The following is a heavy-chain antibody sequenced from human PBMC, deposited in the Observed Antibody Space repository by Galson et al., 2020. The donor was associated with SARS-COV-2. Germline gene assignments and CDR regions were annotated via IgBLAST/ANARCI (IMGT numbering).Heavy chain of an antibody. J-gene: IGHJ3*02. Sequence: GESLKISCVASDFTIATYTMTWVRQAPGKGLEWVSAIGPGGGTTHYADSVKGRFTISRDNSKNTLYLQMNSLRAEDTAVYYCAKDRGYYSGIDAFDIWGQGTMVTVSS. CDR1: DFTIATYT. CDR3: AKDRGYYSGIDAFDI. V-gene: IGHV3-23*01. CDR2: IGPGGGTT. D-gene: IGHD3-22*01.